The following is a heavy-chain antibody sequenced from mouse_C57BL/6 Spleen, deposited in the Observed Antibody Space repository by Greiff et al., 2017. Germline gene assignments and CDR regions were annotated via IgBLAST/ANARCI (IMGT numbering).Heavy chain of an antibody. D-gene: IGHD1-1*01. V-gene: IGHV1-64*01. CDR1: GYTFTDYN. J-gene: IGHJ1*03. CDR2: IHPNSGST. CDR3: ARHPYYYGSSYRYFDV. Sequence: QVQLQQSGPELVKPGASVKMSCKASGYTFTDYNMHWVKQRPGQGLEWIGMIHPNSGSTNYNEKFKSKDTLTVDKSSSTAYMQLSSLTSEDSAVYYCARHPYYYGSSYRYFDVWGTGTTVTVSS.